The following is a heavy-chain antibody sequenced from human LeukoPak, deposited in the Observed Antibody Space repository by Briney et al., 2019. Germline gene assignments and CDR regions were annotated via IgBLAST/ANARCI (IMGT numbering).Heavy chain of an antibody. J-gene: IGHJ4*02. CDR3: ARQSYDILTGYLGNLDY. Sequence: GESLKISCKGSGYSFTSYWIGWVRQMPGKGLEWMGIIYPGDSDIRYSPSFQGQVTISADKSISTAYLQWSSLKASDTAMYYCARQSYDILTGYLGNLDYWGQGTLVIVSS. V-gene: IGHV5-51*01. D-gene: IGHD3-9*01. CDR1: GYSFTSYW. CDR2: IYPGDSDI.